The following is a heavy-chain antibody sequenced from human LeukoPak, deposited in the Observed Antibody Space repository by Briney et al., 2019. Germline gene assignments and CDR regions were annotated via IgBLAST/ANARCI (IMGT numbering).Heavy chain of an antibody. D-gene: IGHD3-10*01. CDR1: GASISSYY. J-gene: IGHJ4*02. CDR2: ISYSGST. CDR3: ARHPELYFFDY. V-gene: IGHV4-59*08. Sequence: PSETLSLTCTVPGASISSYYWSWIRQPPGKGLEWIGYISYSGSTNYNPSLKSRVTISADTSKNQVSLTLSSVTAADTAVYYCARHPELYFFDYWGQGTLVTVSS.